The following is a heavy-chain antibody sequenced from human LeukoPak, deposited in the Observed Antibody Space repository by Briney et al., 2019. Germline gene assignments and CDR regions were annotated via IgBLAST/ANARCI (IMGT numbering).Heavy chain of an antibody. CDR2: ISYDGSQK. V-gene: IGHV3-30*03. Sequence: GGSLRLSCAASGFSFSDYGLRWVRQAPGKGLEWVALISYDGSQKNFADSVKGRFTTSRDNSKFTMYLEMNSLRAEDTAVYFCARDKDGWGIHDFWGQGTLVTVSS. CDR3: ARDKDGWGIHDF. D-gene: IGHD3-16*01. J-gene: IGHJ4*02. CDR1: GFSFSDYG.